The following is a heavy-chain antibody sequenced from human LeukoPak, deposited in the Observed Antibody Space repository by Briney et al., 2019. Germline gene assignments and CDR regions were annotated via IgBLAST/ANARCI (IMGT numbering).Heavy chain of an antibody. D-gene: IGHD3-22*01. Sequence: GGSLRLSCAASGFTFSSYWMSWVRQAPGKGLEWVANIKQDGSEKYYVDSVKGRFTISRDNAKNSLYLQMNSLRAEDTALYYCAKDRVSNYYDSSGYSAGGFDYWGQGTLVTVSS. J-gene: IGHJ4*02. CDR2: IKQDGSEK. V-gene: IGHV3-7*03. CDR1: GFTFSSYW. CDR3: AKDRVSNYYDSSGYSAGGFDY.